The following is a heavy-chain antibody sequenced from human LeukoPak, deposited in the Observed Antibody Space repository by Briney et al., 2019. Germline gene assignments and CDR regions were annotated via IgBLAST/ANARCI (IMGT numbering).Heavy chain of an antibody. J-gene: IGHJ4*02. V-gene: IGHV3-15*01. CDR1: GFTFSNAW. Sequence: GGSLRLSCAASGFTFSNAWMSWVRQGPGKGLEWVGRIKGKTDGGTTDYAAPVKGRFTISTDDAKNTLYLQMNSLKTEDTAVYYCTTARERSGLDYWGQGTLVTVSP. CDR2: IKGKTDGGTT. CDR3: TTARERSGLDY. D-gene: IGHD6-19*01.